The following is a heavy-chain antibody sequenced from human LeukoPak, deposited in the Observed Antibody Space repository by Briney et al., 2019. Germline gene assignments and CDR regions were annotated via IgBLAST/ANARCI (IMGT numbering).Heavy chain of an antibody. V-gene: IGHV1-69*13. CDR2: IIPIFGTA. Sequence: ASVKVSCKASGGTFSSYAISWVRQAPGQGLEWTGGIIPIFGTANYAQKFQGRVTITADESTSTAYMELSSLRSEDTAVYYCARDYSSGWYEYFQHWGQGTLVTVSS. CDR3: ARDYSSGWYEYFQH. CDR1: GGTFSSYA. J-gene: IGHJ1*01. D-gene: IGHD6-19*01.